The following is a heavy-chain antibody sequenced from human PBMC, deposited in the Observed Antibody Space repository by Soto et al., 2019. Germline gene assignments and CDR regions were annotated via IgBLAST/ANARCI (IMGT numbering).Heavy chain of an antibody. D-gene: IGHD2-15*01. CDR3: ASWLKGPDIGNYYYGMDV. CDR1: GGAFSDYA. Sequence: QVQLVQSGAEVKKPGSSVKVSCKASGGAFSDYAFSWVRQAPGQGLEWLGGIMPIFRAPDYAQKFQGRVTITADEFXRTAYMEMNSLRSEDTAVYYCASWLKGPDIGNYYYGMDVWGQGTTVTV. CDR2: IMPIFRAP. V-gene: IGHV1-69*12. J-gene: IGHJ6*02.